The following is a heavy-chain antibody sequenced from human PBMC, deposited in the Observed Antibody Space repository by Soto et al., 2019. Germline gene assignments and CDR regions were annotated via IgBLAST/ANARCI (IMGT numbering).Heavy chain of an antibody. CDR3: AKEQYSGYGSIDY. J-gene: IGHJ4*02. D-gene: IGHD5-12*01. CDR1: GFTFSTFV. V-gene: IGHV3-23*01. CDR2: ISGSGTTT. Sequence: EVQLLESGGGWVQPGGSLRLSCAASGFTFSTFVMNWVRQAPGKGLEWVSAISGSGTTTYYADSVKGRLTISKDNSKTTLLLEMNSLRAEDTAIYYWAKEQYSGYGSIDYWGQGTLVTVSS.